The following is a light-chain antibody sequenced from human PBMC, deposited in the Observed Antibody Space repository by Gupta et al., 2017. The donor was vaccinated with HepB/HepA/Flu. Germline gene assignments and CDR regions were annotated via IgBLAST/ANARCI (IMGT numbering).Light chain of an antibody. J-gene: IGKJ1*01. Sequence: IQLTQSQSSLSASVGDRVTITCRASQSISNYLNWYQQKPGQAPKLLIYIASNLQSGVPSRFSGSGSGTDFTVTISSLQPEDSATYYCQHTYNRPWTFGQGTKVEI. V-gene: IGKV1-39*01. CDR3: QHTYNRPWT. CDR1: QSISNY. CDR2: IAS.